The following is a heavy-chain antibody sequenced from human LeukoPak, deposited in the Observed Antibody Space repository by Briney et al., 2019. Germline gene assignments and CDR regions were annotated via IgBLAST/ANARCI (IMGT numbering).Heavy chain of an antibody. CDR1: GFTFSSYA. CDR2: ISASGGST. J-gene: IGHJ4*02. Sequence: PGGSLRLSCAASGFTFSSYAMSWVRQAPGKGLEWVSAISASGGSTYYADSVKGRFTFSRDNSKNTLYLQMNSLRAEDTAVYYCARDSGYSYADDYWGQGTLVTVSS. D-gene: IGHD5-18*01. CDR3: ARDSGYSYADDY. V-gene: IGHV3-23*01.